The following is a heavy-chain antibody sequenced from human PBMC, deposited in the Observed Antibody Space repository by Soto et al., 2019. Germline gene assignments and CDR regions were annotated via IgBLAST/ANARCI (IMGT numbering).Heavy chain of an antibody. D-gene: IGHD4-17*01. CDR2: IIPIFGTA. CDR1: GGTFSSYA. Sequence: SVKVSCKASGGTFSSYAISWVRKAPGQGLEWMGGIIPIFGTANYAQKFQGRVTITADESTSTAYMELSSLRSEDTAVYDCARDPGYGDTNWFDPWGQGTLVTVSS. V-gene: IGHV1-69*13. J-gene: IGHJ5*02. CDR3: ARDPGYGDTNWFDP.